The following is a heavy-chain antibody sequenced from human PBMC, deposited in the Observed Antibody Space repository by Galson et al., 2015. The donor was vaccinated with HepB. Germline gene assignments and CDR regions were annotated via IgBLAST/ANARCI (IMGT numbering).Heavy chain of an antibody. CDR3: VRHEGTFTMIRGVSH. J-gene: IGHJ4*02. V-gene: IGHV5-51*01. CDR1: GYSFPSYW. Sequence: QSGAEVKKPGESLKISCRGSGYSFPSYWIGWVRQMPGKGLEWMGIIYPGDSDTRYTPSFRGQVSVSADKSISTAYLQWNSLKASDTAMYYCVRHEGTFTMIRGVSHWGQGTLVTVSS. CDR2: IYPGDSDT. D-gene: IGHD3-10*01.